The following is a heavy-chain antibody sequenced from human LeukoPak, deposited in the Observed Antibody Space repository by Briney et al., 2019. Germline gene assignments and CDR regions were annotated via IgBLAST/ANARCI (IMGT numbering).Heavy chain of an antibody. D-gene: IGHD3-9*01. CDR2: IYYSGST. CDR3: ARIQKYYDILTGYLGSNWFDP. CDR1: GGSISSSSYY. J-gene: IGHJ5*02. Sequence: SETLSLTCTVSGGSISSSSYYWSWIRQPPGKGLEWIGYIYYSGSTNYNPSLKSRVTISVDTSKNQFSLKLSSVTAADTAVYYCARIQKYYDILTGYLGSNWFDPWGQGTLVTVSS. V-gene: IGHV4-61*01.